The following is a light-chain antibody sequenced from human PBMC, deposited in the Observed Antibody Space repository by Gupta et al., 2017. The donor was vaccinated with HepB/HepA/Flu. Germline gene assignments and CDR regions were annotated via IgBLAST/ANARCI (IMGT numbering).Light chain of an antibody. J-gene: IGKJ1*01. V-gene: IGKV3-20*01. Sequence: ELVLTQSPGTLSLSPGERATLSCRASQSVRSSYLAWYQQKPGQAPRLLIYGASSRATGIPDRFSGSGSGTDFTLTISRLEPEDFAVYYCQQDGSSSWTFGQGTKVEI. CDR3: QQDGSSSWT. CDR1: QSVRSSY. CDR2: GAS.